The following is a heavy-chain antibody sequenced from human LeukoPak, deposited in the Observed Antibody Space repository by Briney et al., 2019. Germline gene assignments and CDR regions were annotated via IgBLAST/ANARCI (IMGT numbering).Heavy chain of an antibody. CDR1: GGSISSYY. Sequence: SETLSLTCTVSGGSISSYYWSWIRQPPGKGLEWIGYIYYSGSTNYNPSLKSRVTISVDTSKNQFSLKLSSVTAADTAVYYCAREYSSGWYPYYFDYWGQGTQVTVSS. D-gene: IGHD6-19*01. CDR3: AREYSSGWYPYYFDY. CDR2: IYYSGST. V-gene: IGHV4-59*01. J-gene: IGHJ4*02.